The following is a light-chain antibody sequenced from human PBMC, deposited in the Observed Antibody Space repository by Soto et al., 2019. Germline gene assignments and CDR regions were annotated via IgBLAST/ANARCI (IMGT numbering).Light chain of an antibody. J-gene: IGKJ2*01. CDR1: QSVSSN. V-gene: IGKV3-15*01. CDR3: QQYNNWPPYT. Sequence: ELVMTQSPATLSVSPGERATLSCRASQSVSSNLAWYQQKPGQAPRLLIYGASTRATGIPARFSGSESGTDFTLTISSLQSEDFAVYYCQQYNNWPPYTFGQGTKVDIK. CDR2: GAS.